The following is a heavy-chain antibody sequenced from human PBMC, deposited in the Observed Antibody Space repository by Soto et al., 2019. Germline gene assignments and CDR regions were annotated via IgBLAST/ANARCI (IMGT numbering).Heavy chain of an antibody. CDR1: GFTFNNFA. Sequence: EVQLLESGGGLVQPGGSLRLSCAASGFTFNNFAMSWVRQSPGKGLEWVSAVSGGGGDTYYADSVKGRFTISRDNFKNTLDLQLNSLRADDTAIYFCARCTVDTIVSRGWCKWFGPWGQGALVTVSS. CDR2: VSGGGGDT. J-gene: IGHJ5*02. CDR3: ARCTVDTIVSRGWCKWFGP. D-gene: IGHD5-18*01. V-gene: IGHV3-23*01.